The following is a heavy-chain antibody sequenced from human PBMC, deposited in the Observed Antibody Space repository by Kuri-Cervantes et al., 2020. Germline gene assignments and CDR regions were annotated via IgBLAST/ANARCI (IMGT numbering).Heavy chain of an antibody. V-gene: IGHV1-24*01. J-gene: IGHJ4*02. CDR1: GYTLTELS. D-gene: IGHD6-19*01. CDR3: ARGRRMAVAGTWFDY. Sequence: ASVKVSCKVSGYTLTELSMHWVRQAPGKGLEWMGGFDPEDGETIYAQKFQGRVTMTRDTSTSTVYMELSSLRSEDTAVYYCARGRRMAVAGTWFDYWGQGTLVTVSS. CDR2: FDPEDGET.